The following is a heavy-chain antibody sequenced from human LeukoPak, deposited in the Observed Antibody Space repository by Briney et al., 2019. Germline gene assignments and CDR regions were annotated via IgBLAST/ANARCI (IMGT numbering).Heavy chain of an antibody. Sequence: GGSLRLSCAASGFTFATSAMSWVRQAPGKGLEWVSAISGSGINTYYADSVKGRFTISRDNSKNTLYLQMNSLRAEDTALYYCAKDSLGYYKPFDYWGQGTLVTVSS. V-gene: IGHV3-23*01. J-gene: IGHJ4*02. CDR1: GFTFATSA. D-gene: IGHD3-9*01. CDR2: ISGSGINT. CDR3: AKDSLGYYKPFDY.